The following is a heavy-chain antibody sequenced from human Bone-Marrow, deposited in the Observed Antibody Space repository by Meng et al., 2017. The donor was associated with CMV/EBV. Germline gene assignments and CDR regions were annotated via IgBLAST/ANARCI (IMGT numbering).Heavy chain of an antibody. V-gene: IGHV1-18*01. J-gene: IGHJ6*02. CDR3: ARDSWYDFWSGYYRYYYGMDV. CDR2: ISAYNGNT. CDR1: GYTFTSYG. Sequence: ASVKVSCKASGYTFTSYGISWVRQAPGQELEWMGWISAYNGNTNYAQKLQGRVTMTTDTSTSTAYMELRSLRSDDTAVYYCARDSWYDFWSGYYRYYYGMDVWGQGTTVTVAS. D-gene: IGHD3-3*01.